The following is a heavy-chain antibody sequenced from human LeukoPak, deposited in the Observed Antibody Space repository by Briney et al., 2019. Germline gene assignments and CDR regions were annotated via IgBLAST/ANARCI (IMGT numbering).Heavy chain of an antibody. V-gene: IGHV3-7*01. CDR1: SFTFTNNF. CDR2: IKQDGSET. CDR3: VREGFYFFDS. Sequence: GGSLRLSCAASSFTFTNNFMSWVRQVPGKGLEWVANIKQDGSETTYADSVRGRFTIFRDNAKDSVYLQMNSLRAEDSATYYCVREGFYFFDSWGQGTLVTVSS. J-gene: IGHJ4*01.